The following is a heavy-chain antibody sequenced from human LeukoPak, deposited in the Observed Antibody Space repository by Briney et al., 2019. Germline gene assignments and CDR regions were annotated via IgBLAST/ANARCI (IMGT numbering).Heavy chain of an antibody. CDR3: ARGEYYDILTGYYYNRNDAIDTDY. Sequence: GRSLRLSCAASGFTFSSYGMHWVRQAPGKGLEWVAVIWYDGSNKYYADSVKGRFTISRDNSKNTLYLQMNSLRAEDTAVYYCARGEYYDILTGYYYNRNDAIDTDYWGQGTLVTVSS. D-gene: IGHD3-9*01. V-gene: IGHV3-33*01. CDR1: GFTFSSYG. J-gene: IGHJ4*02. CDR2: IWYDGSNK.